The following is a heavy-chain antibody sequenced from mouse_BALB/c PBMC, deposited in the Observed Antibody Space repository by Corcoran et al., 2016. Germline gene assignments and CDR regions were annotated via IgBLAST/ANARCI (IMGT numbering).Heavy chain of an antibody. D-gene: IGHD2-14*01. V-gene: IGHV9-1*02. CDR2: INTYTGEP. CDR1: GYTFKNYG. CDR3: ARGYRYDFDY. J-gene: IGHJ2*01. Sequence: QIQLVQSGPELTKPGETVKISCQASGYTFKNYGMNWVKQAPGKGLKWMGWINTYTGEPTYVDDFKGRFAFSLETSASTAYLQINNLINEDMATYFCARGYRYDFDYWGQGTTLTVSS.